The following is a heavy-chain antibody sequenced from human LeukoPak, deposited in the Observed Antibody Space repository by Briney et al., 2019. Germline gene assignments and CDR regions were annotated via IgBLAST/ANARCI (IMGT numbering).Heavy chain of an antibody. Sequence: GGSLRLSCAASGFTFSSYAMTWVRQAPGKGLEWVSTISGSGAYTYYTDSVKGRFTISRDNSKNTLYLQMNSLRAEDTAVYYCAKYFASGSYYKLPHWGQGTLVTVSS. CDR3: AKYFASGSYYKLPH. CDR1: GFTFSSYA. D-gene: IGHD3-10*01. J-gene: IGHJ1*01. CDR2: ISGSGAYT. V-gene: IGHV3-23*01.